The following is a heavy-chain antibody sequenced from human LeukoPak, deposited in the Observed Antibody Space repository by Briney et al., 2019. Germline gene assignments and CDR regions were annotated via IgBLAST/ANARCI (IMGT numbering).Heavy chain of an antibody. CDR1: GFTCSSYS. D-gene: IGHD4-17*01. V-gene: IGHV3-21*06. J-gene: IGHJ2*01. CDR2: ISSSSSSI. CDR3: ARDRKGRTYGDPYWFFDL. Sequence: GGSLRLSCAASGFTCSSYSMNWVRQAPGKGLGWVSSISSSSSSISYADSMKGRFTISRDNVKNLLFLQMNSLRAEDTAIYYCARDRKGRTYGDPYWFFDLWGRGTLVSVSS.